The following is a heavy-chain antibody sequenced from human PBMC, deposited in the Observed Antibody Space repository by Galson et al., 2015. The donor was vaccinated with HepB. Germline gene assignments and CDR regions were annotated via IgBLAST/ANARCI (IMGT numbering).Heavy chain of an antibody. V-gene: IGHV3-23*01. CDR2: ISGSAGGT. CDR1: GFTFSSSA. Sequence: SLRLSCAASGFTFSSSAMSWVRQAPGKGLEWVSTISGSAGGTYYGDSVKGRFTVSRDNSKKTLYLEMNSLRVEDTAVYYCANRLGDIYCSFFDYWGQGILVTVPS. D-gene: IGHD3-10*01. CDR3: ANRLGDIYCSFFDY. J-gene: IGHJ4*02.